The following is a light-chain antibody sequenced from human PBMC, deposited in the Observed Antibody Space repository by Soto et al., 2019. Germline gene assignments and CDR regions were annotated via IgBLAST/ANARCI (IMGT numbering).Light chain of an antibody. CDR3: QQYYSYPT. J-gene: IGKJ4*01. CDR1: QSISDW. Sequence: IQMTQSPSTLSASVGDRVTITCRASQSISDWLAWYQQKPGKAPNLLIFKASSLESGVPSRFSGSGSGTEFTLTISSLQPDDFATYYCQQYYSYPTFGGGTKVGIK. CDR2: KAS. V-gene: IGKV1-5*03.